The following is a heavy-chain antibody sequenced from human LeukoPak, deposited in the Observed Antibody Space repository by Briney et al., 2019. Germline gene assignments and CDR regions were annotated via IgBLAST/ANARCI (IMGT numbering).Heavy chain of an antibody. J-gene: IGHJ4*02. Sequence: GGSLRLSCTASGFTFSSYAMSWVRQAPGKGLEWVSAISGSGGSTYYADSVKARFTISRDNSKNTLYLQMNSLRAEDTAVYYCARGNTVTTLNFDYWGQGTLVTVSS. V-gene: IGHV3-23*01. CDR1: GFTFSSYA. D-gene: IGHD4-17*01. CDR3: ARGNTVTTLNFDY. CDR2: ISGSGGST.